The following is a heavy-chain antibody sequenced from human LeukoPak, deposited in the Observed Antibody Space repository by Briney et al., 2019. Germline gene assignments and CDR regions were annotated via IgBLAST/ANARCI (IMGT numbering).Heavy chain of an antibody. CDR1: GYTFTSYG. D-gene: IGHD3-10*01. J-gene: IGHJ4*02. CDR3: ARDRGVNYYGSAEIDY. CDR2: ISAYNGNT. V-gene: IGHV1-18*01. Sequence: ASVKVSCKASGYTFTSYGISWVRQAPGQGPEWMGWISAYNGNTNYAQKLQGRVTMTTDTSTSTAYMELRSLRSDDTAVYYCARDRGVNYYGSAEIDYWGQGTLVTVSS.